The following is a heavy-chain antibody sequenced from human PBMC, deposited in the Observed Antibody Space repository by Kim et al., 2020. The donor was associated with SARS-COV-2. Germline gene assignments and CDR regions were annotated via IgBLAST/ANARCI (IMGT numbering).Heavy chain of an antibody. D-gene: IGHD3-10*01. J-gene: IGHJ6*02. V-gene: IGHV3-33*05. CDR1: GFTFSSYG. CDR3: ARVRGYGSGSYYNSPRNYGMDV. CDR2: ISYDGSNK. Sequence: GGSLRLSCAASGFTFSSYGMHWVRQAPGKGLEWVAVISYDGSNKYYADSVKGRFTISRDNSKNTLYLQMNSLRAEDTAVYYCARVRGYGSGSYYNSPRNYGMDVWGQGTTVTVSS.